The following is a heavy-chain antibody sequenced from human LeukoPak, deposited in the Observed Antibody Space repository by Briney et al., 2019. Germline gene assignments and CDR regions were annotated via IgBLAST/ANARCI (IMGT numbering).Heavy chain of an antibody. CDR1: GGSFSSGSYY. CDR2: IYTSGST. J-gene: IGHJ3*02. D-gene: IGHD3-22*01. CDR3: ARVLRATIIVVTDAFDI. Sequence: SQTLSLTCTVSGGSFSSGSYYWTWIRQPAGKGLEWIGRIYTSGSTNYNPSLKSRVIISVDTSKNQFSLKLSSVTAADTAVYYCARVLRATIIVVTDAFDIWGQGTMVTVSS. V-gene: IGHV4-61*02.